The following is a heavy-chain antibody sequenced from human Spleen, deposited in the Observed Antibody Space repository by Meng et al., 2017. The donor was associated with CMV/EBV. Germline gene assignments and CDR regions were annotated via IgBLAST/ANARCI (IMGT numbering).Heavy chain of an antibody. V-gene: IGHV4-34*01. CDR3: ARERRDIVVVPAAIVGYYDL. J-gene: IGHJ2*01. CDR2: INHSGST. CDR1: SGYY. D-gene: IGHD2-2*01. Sequence: SGYYWSWIRQTPGKGLEWIGEINHSGSTNYNPSLKSRVTISVDTSKNQFSLKLSSVTAADTAVYYCARERRDIVVVPAAIVGYYDLWGRGTLVTVSS.